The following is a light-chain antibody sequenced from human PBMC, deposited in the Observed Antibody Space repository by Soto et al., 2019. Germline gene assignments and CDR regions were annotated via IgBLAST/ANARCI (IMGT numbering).Light chain of an antibody. J-gene: IGKJ5*01. CDR2: AAS. CDR3: QQSYSSLSIT. CDR1: QSISSY. Sequence: DIQMTQSPSSLSASVGDRVTITCRASQSISSYLNWYQHKPGKAPKLLIYAASSLQSGVPSRFSGSGSGTNFTLTISSRQPEDFATYYCQQSYSSLSITFGQGTRLEIK. V-gene: IGKV1-39*01.